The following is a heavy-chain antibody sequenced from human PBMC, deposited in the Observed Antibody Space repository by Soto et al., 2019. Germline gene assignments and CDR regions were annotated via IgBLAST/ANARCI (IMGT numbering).Heavy chain of an antibody. D-gene: IGHD1-7*01. Sequence: PSETLSLTCTVSGGSISSYYWSWIRQPPGKGLEWIGYIYYSGSTNYNPSLKSRVTISVDTSKNQFSLKLSSVTAADTAVYYCARHSDPITGTTFSWFDPWGQGTLVTVSS. CDR2: IYYSGST. V-gene: IGHV4-59*08. CDR3: ARHSDPITGTTFSWFDP. J-gene: IGHJ5*02. CDR1: GGSISSYY.